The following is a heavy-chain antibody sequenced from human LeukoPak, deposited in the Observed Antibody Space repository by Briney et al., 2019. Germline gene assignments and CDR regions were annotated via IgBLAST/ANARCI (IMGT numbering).Heavy chain of an antibody. CDR1: GGTFSSYA. CDR3: ARARPASYSSSWYEY. Sequence: ASVKVSCKASGGTFSSYAISWVRQAPGQGLEWMGGIIPIFGTANYAQKFQGRVTITADESTSTAYMELNSLRSEDTAVYYCARARPASYSSSWYEYWGQGTLVTVSS. V-gene: IGHV1-69*13. D-gene: IGHD6-13*01. CDR2: IIPIFGTA. J-gene: IGHJ4*02.